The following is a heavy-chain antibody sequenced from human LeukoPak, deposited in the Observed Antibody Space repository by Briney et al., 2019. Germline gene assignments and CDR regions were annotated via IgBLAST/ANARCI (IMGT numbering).Heavy chain of an antibody. J-gene: IGHJ4*02. Sequence: GGSLGLSCVASGFTFSSDFMHWIRQAPGEGLMWVSQISGDETYTNYADSVKGRFTISRDNAKNTLYLQMNSLRAEDTAVYYCAKHLPRRATVTTPTQHGLWGQGTLVTVSS. CDR1: GFTFSSDF. V-gene: IGHV3-74*01. D-gene: IGHD4-17*01. CDR2: ISGDETYT. CDR3: AKHLPRRATVTTPTQHGL.